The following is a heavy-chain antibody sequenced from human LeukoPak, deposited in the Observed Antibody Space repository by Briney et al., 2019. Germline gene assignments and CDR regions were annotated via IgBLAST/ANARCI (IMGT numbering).Heavy chain of an antibody. V-gene: IGHV4-39*07. CDR1: GGSISSSSYY. Sequence: PSETLSLTCTVSGGSISSSSYYWGWIRQPPGKGLEWIGSIYYSGSTYYNPSLKSRVTISVDTSKNQFSLKLSSVTAADTAVYYCAGVAAAGSPWGQGTLVTVSS. CDR3: AGVAAAGSP. CDR2: IYYSGST. J-gene: IGHJ5*02. D-gene: IGHD6-13*01.